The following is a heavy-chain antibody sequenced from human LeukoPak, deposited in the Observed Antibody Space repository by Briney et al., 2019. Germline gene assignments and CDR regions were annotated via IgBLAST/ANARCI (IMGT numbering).Heavy chain of an antibody. J-gene: IGHJ6*02. CDR3: ARGASLDCSSTSCYYYYGMDV. CDR1: GGSFSGYY. D-gene: IGHD2-2*01. V-gene: IGHV4-34*01. Sequence: PSETLSLTCAVYGGSFSGYYWSWIRQPPGKGLEWIGEINHSGSTNYNPSLKSRVTISVDTSKNQFSLKLSSVTAADTAVYYCARGASLDCSSTSCYYYYGMDVWGQGTTVTVSS. CDR2: INHSGST.